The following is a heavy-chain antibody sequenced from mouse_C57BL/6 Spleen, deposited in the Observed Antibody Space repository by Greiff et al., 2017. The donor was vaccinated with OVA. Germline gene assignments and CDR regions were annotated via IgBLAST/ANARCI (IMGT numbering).Heavy chain of an antibody. CDR1: GFSLTSYG. D-gene: IGHD1-1*01. V-gene: IGHV2-2*01. CDR2: IWSGGST. CDR3: ARTHYYGSSYIYYAMDY. J-gene: IGHJ4*01. Sequence: VQRVESGPGLVQPSQSLSITCTVSGFSLTSYGVHWVRQSPGKGLEWLGVIWSGGSTDYNAAFISRLSISKDNSKSQVFFKMNSLQADDTAIYYCARTHYYGSSYIYYAMDYWGQGTSVTVSS.